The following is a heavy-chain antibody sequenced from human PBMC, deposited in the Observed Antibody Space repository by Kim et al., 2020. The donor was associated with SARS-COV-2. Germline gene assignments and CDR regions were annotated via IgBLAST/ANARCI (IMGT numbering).Heavy chain of an antibody. V-gene: IGHV4-59*01. CDR3: ARVQGPVAGYYYYAMDV. CDR1: GGSIKKYS. Sequence: SETLSLTCSVSGGSIKKYSWNWIRQSPGKGLEWIGSIYYSGSTNYNPSLKSRLPISVDTSKNQFPLKLSSVTAADTAVYYCARVQGPVAGYYYYAMDVWGQGTTVTVSS. CDR2: IYYSGST. D-gene: IGHD6-19*01. J-gene: IGHJ6*02.